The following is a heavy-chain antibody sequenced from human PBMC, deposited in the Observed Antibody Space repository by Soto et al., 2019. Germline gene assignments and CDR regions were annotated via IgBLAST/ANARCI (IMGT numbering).Heavy chain of an antibody. D-gene: IGHD1-26*01. CDR3: VKNRYSDTYKGGDY. J-gene: IGHJ4*02. V-gene: IGHV3-23*01. Sequence: GGSLRLSCAASGFSFSNYAMNWVRQAPGKGLEWVSGISGGGGSTYYADSVKGRFTISRDNSKNTLFLQVNSLRAEDAAVYFCVKNRYSDTYKGGDYWGQGTLVTVSS. CDR1: GFSFSNYA. CDR2: ISGGGGST.